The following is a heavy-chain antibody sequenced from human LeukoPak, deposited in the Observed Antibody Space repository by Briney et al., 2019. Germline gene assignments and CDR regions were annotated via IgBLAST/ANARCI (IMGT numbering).Heavy chain of an antibody. V-gene: IGHV3-30*02. CDR2: IWYDGSNK. D-gene: IGHD5-24*01. CDR3: AKGGTRWLQLNGDAFDI. Sequence: GGSLRLSCAASGFTFSSYGMHWVRQAPGKGLEWVAVIWYDGSNKYYADSVKGRFTISRDNSKNTLYLQMNSLRAEDTAVYYCAKGGTRWLQLNGDAFDIWGQGTMVTVSS. CDR1: GFTFSSYG. J-gene: IGHJ3*02.